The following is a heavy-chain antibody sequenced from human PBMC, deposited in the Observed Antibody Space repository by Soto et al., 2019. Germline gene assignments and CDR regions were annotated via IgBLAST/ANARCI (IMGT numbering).Heavy chain of an antibody. V-gene: IGHV1-18*01. J-gene: IGHJ4*02. D-gene: IGHD1-1*01. Sequence: QVHLVQSGAEVKKPGASVKVSCKGSGYGFTTYGITWVRQAPGQGLEWMAWISAHNGNTNYAQKLQDRVTVTRDTSTRPAYMELRGLGSAATAVYYRARGRYGDYWGQGALVTVSS. CDR2: ISAHNGNT. CDR1: GYGFTTYG. CDR3: ARGRYGDY.